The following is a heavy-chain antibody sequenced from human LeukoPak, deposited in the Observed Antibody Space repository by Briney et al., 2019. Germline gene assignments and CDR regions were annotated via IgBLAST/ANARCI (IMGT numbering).Heavy chain of an antibody. J-gene: IGHJ4*02. CDR2: MHYGGST. CDR3: ASYPHIYCSVGPCYPG. D-gene: IGHD2-15*01. Sequence: SETLSLTCTVSDGSIRTSSYYWAWVRQPPGKGLEWIGSMHYGGSTDYNASLQSRATISPDTSKNEFSLRLSSVTAADTAFYYCASYPHIYCSVGPCYPGGGRGIMVTVSS. V-gene: IGHV4-39*07. CDR1: DGSIRTSSYY.